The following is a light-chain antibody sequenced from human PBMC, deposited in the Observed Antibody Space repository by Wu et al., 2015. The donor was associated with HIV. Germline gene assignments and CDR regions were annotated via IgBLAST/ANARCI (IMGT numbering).Light chain of an antibody. CDR2: DAS. CDR3: QQFSNMLWT. CDR1: QDISNA. J-gene: IGKJ1*01. Sequence: STSVGDRVTITCRASQDISNALAWYQQKPGKPPKLLIYDASNLENGVPSRFSGGGSGTHFTLTISGLQPDDFATYYCQQFSNMLWTFGQGTKVEIK. V-gene: IGKV1D-13*01.